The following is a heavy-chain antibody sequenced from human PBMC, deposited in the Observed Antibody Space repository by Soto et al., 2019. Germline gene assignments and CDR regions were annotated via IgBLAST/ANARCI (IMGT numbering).Heavy chain of an antibody. CDR1: GGTFSSYA. J-gene: IGHJ4*02. CDR2: IIPIFGTA. V-gene: IGHV1-69*12. CDR3: ARDRVNWNDGPLYFDY. Sequence: QVQLVQSGAEVKKPGSSVKVSCKASGGTFSSYAISWVRQAPGQGLEWMGGIIPIFGTANYAQKFQGRVTITAHESTSTAYVELSSLRSEDTAVCYCARDRVNWNDGPLYFDYWGQGTLVTVSS. D-gene: IGHD1-20*01.